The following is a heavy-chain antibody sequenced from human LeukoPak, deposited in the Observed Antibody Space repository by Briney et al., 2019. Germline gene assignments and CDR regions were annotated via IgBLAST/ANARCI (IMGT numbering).Heavy chain of an antibody. CDR3: ARGAAAGKGIIVNFYYSMDI. CDR1: GFTLSSYG. J-gene: IGHJ6*03. V-gene: IGHV3-30*02. CDR2: IRYDGSNE. D-gene: IGHD6-13*01. Sequence: PGGSLRLSCAASGFTLSSYGMHWVRQAPGKGLEWVAFIRYDGSNEYYADSVKGRFTISRDNSKNTLYLQMNSLRVEDTAVYYCARGAAAGKGIIVNFYYSMDIWGKGTTVTISS.